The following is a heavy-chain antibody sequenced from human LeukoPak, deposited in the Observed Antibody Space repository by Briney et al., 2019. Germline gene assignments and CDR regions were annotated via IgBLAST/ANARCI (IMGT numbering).Heavy chain of an antibody. CDR2: IRSKANSYAT. CDR3: TRRSHDYDYLWGSYRSLDY. J-gene: IGHJ4*02. Sequence: PGGSLRLSCAASGFTFSGSAMHWVRQASGKGLEWVGRIRSKANSYATAYAASVKGRFTISRDDSKNTAYLHMNSLKTEDTAVYYCTRRSHDYDYLWGSYRSLDYWGQGTLVTVSS. D-gene: IGHD3-16*02. CDR1: GFTFSGSA. V-gene: IGHV3-73*01.